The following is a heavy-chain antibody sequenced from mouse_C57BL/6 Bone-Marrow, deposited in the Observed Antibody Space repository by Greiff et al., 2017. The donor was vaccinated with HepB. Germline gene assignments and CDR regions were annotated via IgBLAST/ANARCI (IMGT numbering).Heavy chain of an antibody. CDR1: GYTFTSYW. CDR3: ARLDSQDY. CDR2: IDPSDSYT. Sequence: QFQLQQPGAELVMPGASVKLSCKASGYTFTSYWMHWVKQRPGQGLEWIGEIDPSDSYTNYNQKFKGKSTLTVDKSSSTAYMQLSSLTSEDSAVYYCARLDSQDYWGQGTTLTVSS. J-gene: IGHJ2*01. V-gene: IGHV1-69*01. D-gene: IGHD3-1*01.